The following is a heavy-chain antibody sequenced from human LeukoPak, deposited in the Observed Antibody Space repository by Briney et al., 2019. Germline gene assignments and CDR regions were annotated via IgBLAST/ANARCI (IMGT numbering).Heavy chain of an antibody. Sequence: GGSLRLSCAATGFTFSNYEMNWVRQAPGKGLEWVSYISGRGSTIYYADSVKGRFTISRDNAKNSLYLQMNSLRAEDTAVYYCARDGSGWHFDYWGQGTLVTVSS. V-gene: IGHV3-48*03. D-gene: IGHD6-19*01. CDR1: GFTFSNYE. J-gene: IGHJ4*02. CDR2: ISGRGSTI. CDR3: ARDGSGWHFDY.